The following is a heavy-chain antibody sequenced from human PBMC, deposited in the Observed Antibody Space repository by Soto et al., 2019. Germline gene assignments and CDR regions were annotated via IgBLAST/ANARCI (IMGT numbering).Heavy chain of an antibody. D-gene: IGHD3-22*01. CDR1: GYTFSSYG. CDR3: ARGGYYDSSGARNYYFYGMNV. J-gene: IGHJ6*02. V-gene: IGHV1-18*04. CDR2: VSPYDGYT. Sequence: QVQLVQSGAEVKKPGASVKVSCKASGYTFSSYGINWVRQATGQGLEWLGWVSPYDGYTHYAQILQGRVSMTTDTSTKTAYMELRSLRSDDTAMYYCARGGYYDSSGARNYYFYGMNVWGQGTTVPVSS.